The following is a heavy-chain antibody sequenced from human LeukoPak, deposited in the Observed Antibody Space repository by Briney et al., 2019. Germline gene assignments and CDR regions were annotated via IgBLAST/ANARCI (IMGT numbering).Heavy chain of an antibody. CDR2: IYHTGST. Sequence: SGTLSLTCAVSGGSISSSNWWSWIRQSPGKGLEWIGYIYHTGSTSYSPSLKSRVTISADTSQNQFSLKLSLVTAADTAAYYCASRKLGNDYWGQGTLVTVSS. V-gene: IGHV4-4*02. J-gene: IGHJ4*02. CDR3: ASRKLGNDY. D-gene: IGHD7-27*01. CDR1: GGSISSSNW.